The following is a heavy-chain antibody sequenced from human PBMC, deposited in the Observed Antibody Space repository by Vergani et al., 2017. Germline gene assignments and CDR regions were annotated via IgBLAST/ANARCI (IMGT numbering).Heavy chain of an antibody. V-gene: IGHV4-59*01. Sequence: QVQLQESGPGLVKPSETLSLTCTVSGGSISSYYWSWIRQPPGKGLDWIGYIYYSGSTNYNPSLKSRVTISVDTSKNQFSLELSSVTAADTAVYYCAREAKADFSDWFDPWGQGTLVTVSS. J-gene: IGHJ5*02. CDR1: GGSISSYY. CDR3: AREAKADFSDWFDP. CDR2: IYYSGST. D-gene: IGHD3-3*01.